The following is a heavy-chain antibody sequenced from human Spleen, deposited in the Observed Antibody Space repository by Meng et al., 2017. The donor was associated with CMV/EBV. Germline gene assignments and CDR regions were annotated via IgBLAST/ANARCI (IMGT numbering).Heavy chain of an antibody. J-gene: IGHJ4*02. CDR1: GGSINSVGYY. CDR2: IYYSGGT. Sequence: SETLSLTCTVSGGSINSVGYYWTWIRQRPGKGLEWIGYIYYSGGTNYNPSLQSRVTISVDTAKIQFSLKLSSVTAADTAMYYCARSVGCSSTYCYTYTSSWYPDYWGQGTLVTVSS. D-gene: IGHD6-13*01. CDR3: ARSVGCSSTYCYTYTSSWYPDY. V-gene: IGHV4-31*03.